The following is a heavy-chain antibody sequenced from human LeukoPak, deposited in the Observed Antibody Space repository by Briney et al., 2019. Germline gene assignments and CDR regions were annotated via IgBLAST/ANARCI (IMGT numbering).Heavy chain of an antibody. V-gene: IGHV3-23*01. CDR3: AKDRDVSVAGTPDY. CDR1: GFTFSSYG. J-gene: IGHJ4*02. CDR2: ISGGGGGT. Sequence: GGSLRLSCAASGFTFSSYGMNWVRQAPGKGLEWISAISGGGGGTYYADSVKGRFTISRNNSKNTLYLQMNSLRAEDTAVYYCAKDRDVSVAGTPDYWGQGTLVTVSS. D-gene: IGHD6-19*01.